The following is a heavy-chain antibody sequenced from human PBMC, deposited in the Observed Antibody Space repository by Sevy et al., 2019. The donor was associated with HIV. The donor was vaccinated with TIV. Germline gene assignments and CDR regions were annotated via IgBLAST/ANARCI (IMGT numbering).Heavy chain of an antibody. CDR2: ISYDGSNK. D-gene: IGHD4-17*01. CDR3: ARADYGDYSGEIDY. CDR1: GITFSSHA. Sequence: GGSLRLSCAASGITFSSHAMHWVRQAPGKGLEWVTIISYDGSNKSYADSVKGRFTISRDNSKNTLYLQMNSLRAEDSAVYYCARADYGDYSGEIDYWGQGTLVTVSS. V-gene: IGHV3-30-3*01. J-gene: IGHJ4*02.